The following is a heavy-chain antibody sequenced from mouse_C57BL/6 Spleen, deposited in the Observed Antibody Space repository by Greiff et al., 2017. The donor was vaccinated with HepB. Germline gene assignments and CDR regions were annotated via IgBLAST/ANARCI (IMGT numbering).Heavy chain of an antibody. CDR1: GYTFTSYW. J-gene: IGHJ3*01. D-gene: IGHD2-2*01. Sequence: VQLQQPGAELVRPGSSVKLSCKASGYTFTSYWMDWVKQRPGQGLEWIGNIYPSDSETHYNQKFKDKATLTVDKSSSTAYMQLSSLTSEASAIYSCARSGYYGYGVGAYWGQGTLVTVSA. CDR3: ARSGYYGYGVGAY. V-gene: IGHV1-61*01. CDR2: IYPSDSET.